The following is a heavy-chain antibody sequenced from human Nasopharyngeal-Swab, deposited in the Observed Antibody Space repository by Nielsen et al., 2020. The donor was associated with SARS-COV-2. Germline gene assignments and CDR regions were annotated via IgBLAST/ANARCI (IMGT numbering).Heavy chain of an antibody. CDR1: GFTFSSYG. J-gene: IGHJ3*02. Sequence: GESLKISCAASGFTFSSYGMHWVRQAPGKGLEWVAVIWYDGSNKYYADSVKGRFTISRDNSKNTLYLQMNSLRAEGTAVYYCARDLPTGDDAFDIWGQGTMVTVSS. CDR2: IWYDGSNK. V-gene: IGHV3-33*01. D-gene: IGHD7-27*01. CDR3: ARDLPTGDDAFDI.